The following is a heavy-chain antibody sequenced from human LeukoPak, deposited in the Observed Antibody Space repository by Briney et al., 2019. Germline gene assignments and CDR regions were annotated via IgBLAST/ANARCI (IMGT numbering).Heavy chain of an antibody. Sequence: SETLSLTCTVSGGSISNKYWSWIRQPPGKGLEWIGEINHSGSTNYNPSLESRVTMSVDTSKNQFSLRLSSVTAADTAVYYCARDPGYYGSGSRGAFDYWGQGTLVTVSS. CDR1: GGSISNKY. CDR2: INHSGST. D-gene: IGHD3-10*01. CDR3: ARDPGYYGSGSRGAFDY. V-gene: IGHV4-59*12. J-gene: IGHJ4*02.